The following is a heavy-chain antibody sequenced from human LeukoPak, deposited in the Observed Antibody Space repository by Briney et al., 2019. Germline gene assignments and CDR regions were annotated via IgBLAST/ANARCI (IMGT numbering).Heavy chain of an antibody. D-gene: IGHD1-7*01. CDR1: GFTFSSYA. CDR3: ARGKGDSLELDFDY. V-gene: IGHV3-30-3*01. CDR2: ISYDGSNK. Sequence: GGSLRLSCAASGFTFSSYAMHWVRQAPGKGLEWVAVISYDGSNKYYADSVKGRFTISRDNSKNTLYLQMNSLRAEDTAVYYCARGKGDSLELDFDYWGQGTLVTVSS. J-gene: IGHJ4*02.